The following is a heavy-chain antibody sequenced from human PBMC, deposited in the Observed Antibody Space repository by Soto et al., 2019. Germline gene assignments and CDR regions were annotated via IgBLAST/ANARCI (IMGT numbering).Heavy chain of an antibody. Sequence: EVQLVESGGGLVKPGGSLRLSCAASGFTFSSYSMHWVRQAPGKGLEWVSSISSRSRSIYYADSQKGRFTISRDNTKNSLYLPMTSLRPEVPAVYSCGRDRSDYEGLVPGSFDAWGQGTLVTVSS. J-gene: IGHJ4*02. V-gene: IGHV3-21*06. D-gene: IGHD5-12*01. CDR3: GRDRSDYEGLVPGSFDA. CDR2: ISSRSRSI. CDR1: GFTFSSYS.